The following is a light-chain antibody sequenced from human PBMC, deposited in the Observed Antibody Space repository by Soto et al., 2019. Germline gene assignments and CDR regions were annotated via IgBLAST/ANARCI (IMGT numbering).Light chain of an antibody. CDR2: GAS. V-gene: IGKV3-20*01. CDR1: QSISSSY. CDR3: QQNAGPPTT. Sequence: TVLTQSPGTLASSPGGGAPLSCRASQSISSSYFAWYQQKPGPPPMLLIYGASSRATSIPHRFSGSGSGTDTPPTISIQEPDDFAVYCWQQNAGPPTTFGQGTRLEIK. J-gene: IGKJ5*01.